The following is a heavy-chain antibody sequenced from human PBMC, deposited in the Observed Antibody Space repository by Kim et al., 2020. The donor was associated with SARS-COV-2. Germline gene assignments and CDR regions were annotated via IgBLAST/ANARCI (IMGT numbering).Heavy chain of an antibody. Sequence: GGSLRLSCAASGFTFSSYSMNWVRQAPGKGLEWVSSISSSSSYIYYADSVKGRFTISRDNAKNSLYLQMNSLRAEDTAVYYCACGGCYFNWFDPWGQGTLVTVSS. CDR2: ISSSSSYI. CDR1: GFTFSSYS. J-gene: IGHJ5*02. V-gene: IGHV3-21*01. CDR3: ACGGCYFNWFDP. D-gene: IGHD1-26*01.